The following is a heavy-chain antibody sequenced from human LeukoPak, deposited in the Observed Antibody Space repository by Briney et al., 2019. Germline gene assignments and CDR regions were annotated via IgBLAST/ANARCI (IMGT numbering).Heavy chain of an antibody. J-gene: IGHJ6*03. V-gene: IGHV4-31*03. Sequence: SETLTLTCTVSGIPISSGGYYWSCIRQHPGKGLEWIGYIYYSGSTYYNPSLNRRVTISVDTSKNQFFLKLSSVAAADTAVYYCAGGQRIAARQRSYYYYYIDVWGKGTPVTVSS. CDR3: AGGQRIAARQRSYYYYYIDV. D-gene: IGHD6-6*01. CDR2: IYYSGST. CDR1: GIPISSGGYY.